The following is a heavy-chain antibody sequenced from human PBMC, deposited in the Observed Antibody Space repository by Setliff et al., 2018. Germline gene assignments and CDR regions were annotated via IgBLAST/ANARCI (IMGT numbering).Heavy chain of an antibody. CDR1: GFTFSSFW. J-gene: IGHJ4*02. CDR3: VGSGTCSY. CDR2: INQDGSGK. V-gene: IGHV3-7*01. D-gene: IGHD3-10*01. Sequence: GGSLRLSCAASGFTFSSFWMAWVRQSPGRGLEWVANINQDGSGKYYVDSVKGRFTISRDNAKNSLSLQMNSLRAEDTAVYYCVGSGTCSYWGQGTLVTVSS.